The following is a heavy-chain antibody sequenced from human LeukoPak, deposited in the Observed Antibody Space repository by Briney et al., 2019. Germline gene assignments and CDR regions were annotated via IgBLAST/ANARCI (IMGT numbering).Heavy chain of an antibody. J-gene: IGHJ2*01. CDR1: GGSISSYY. D-gene: IGHD3-22*01. CDR2: IYYSGST. CDR3: ARFDSSGFDWYFDL. V-gene: IGHV4-59*01. Sequence: SETLSLTCTVSGGSISSYYWSWIRQPPGKGLEWIGYIYYSGSTNYNPSLKSRVTISVDTSKNQFSLKLSSVTAADTAVYYCARFDSSGFDWYFDLWGRGTLVTVSS.